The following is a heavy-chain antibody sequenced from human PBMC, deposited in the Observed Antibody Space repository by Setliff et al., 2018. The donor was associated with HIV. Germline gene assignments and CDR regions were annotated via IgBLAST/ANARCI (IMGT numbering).Heavy chain of an antibody. CDR1: GVSISGHF. J-gene: IGHJ5*02. D-gene: IGHD3-22*01. CDR2: IYTSGTT. CDR3: ARQTYYYDNSGHNWFDP. V-gene: IGHV4-4*09. Sequence: ASETLSLTCTVSGVSISGHFGGWIRQPPGKGLEWIGYIYTSGTTEYNPSLDSRVTISVDTSRDQFSLNLRSVTAADTAVYFCARQTYYYDNSGHNWFDPWGQGTLVTVSS.